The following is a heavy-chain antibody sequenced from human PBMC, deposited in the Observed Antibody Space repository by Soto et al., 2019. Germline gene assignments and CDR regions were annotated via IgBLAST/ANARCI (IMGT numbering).Heavy chain of an antibody. CDR1: GGSITSGGYS. V-gene: IGHV4-30-2*06. CDR2: TYQSGSA. CDR3: ARDYYGMDV. Sequence: TLSLTCTVSGGSITSGGYSGTWIRQSPGKGLEWIGYTYQSGSAYYNPSLKSRVTISVDRSKNQFSLNLTSVTAEDTAVYYCARDYYGMDVWGQGTTVTRLL. J-gene: IGHJ6*01.